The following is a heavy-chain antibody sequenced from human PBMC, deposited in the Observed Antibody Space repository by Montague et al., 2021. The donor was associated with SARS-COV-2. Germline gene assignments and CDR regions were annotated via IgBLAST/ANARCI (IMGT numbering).Heavy chain of an antibody. D-gene: IGHD3-10*01. CDR2: IYYSGST. CDR3: ASPLAYYYGSGSYGHNWFDP. CDR1: GGSISSSSYY. V-gene: IGHV4-39*01. Sequence: SETLSLTCTVSGGSISSSSYYWGWIRQPPGKGLEWIGSIYYSGSTYYNPSLKSRVTISVDTSKNQFSLKLSSVTAADTAVYYCASPLAYYYGSGSYGHNWFDPWGQGTLVTVSS. J-gene: IGHJ5*02.